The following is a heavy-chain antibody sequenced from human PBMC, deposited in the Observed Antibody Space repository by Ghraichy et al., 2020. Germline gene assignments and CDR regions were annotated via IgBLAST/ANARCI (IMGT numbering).Heavy chain of an antibody. CDR3: AHIPFLYCDSFIDDYRGMEV. CDR1: GLSLSTDGVG. V-gene: IGHV2-5*01. J-gene: IGHJ6*02. Sequence: SGPTLVKPTQTLTLTCTVSGLSLSTDGVGVGWIRQPPGKALEWLALIYWNDDKRYSLSLKSRLTITKDSSKNQVVLSLTKMDPADSATYYCAHIPFLYCDSFIDDYRGMEVWGQGTTVIVSS. CDR2: IYWNDDK. D-gene: IGHD3-3*01.